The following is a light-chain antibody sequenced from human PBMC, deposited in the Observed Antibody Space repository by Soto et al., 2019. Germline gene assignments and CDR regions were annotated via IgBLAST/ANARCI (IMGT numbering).Light chain of an antibody. Sequence: DIVMTPSPDSLAVSLGERATIHCKSSQSVLYSSNDKNYLAWYQQKPRQPPKLLISWASTRESGVPDRFSGSGSGTDFTLTISSLQAEDVAVYYCQHYYSSPFTFGQGTKVEIK. V-gene: IGKV4-1*01. J-gene: IGKJ2*01. CDR1: QSVLYSSNDKNY. CDR2: WAS. CDR3: QHYYSSPFT.